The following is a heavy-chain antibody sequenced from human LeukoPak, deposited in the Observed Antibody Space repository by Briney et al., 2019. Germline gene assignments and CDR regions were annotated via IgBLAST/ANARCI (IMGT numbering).Heavy chain of an antibody. CDR3: ARGPTISETGYFDY. V-gene: IGHV4-34*01. CDR1: GGSFNTYY. Sequence: PSETLSLTCAVYGGSFNTYYWSWIRQSPGKGLEWIAEINHRGDTSYNPSVKSRVTISVDTSKNQFSLKVSSLTAADTAVYYCARGPTISETGYFDYWGQGTLVTVSS. J-gene: IGHJ4*03. D-gene: IGHD1-1*01. CDR2: INHRGDT.